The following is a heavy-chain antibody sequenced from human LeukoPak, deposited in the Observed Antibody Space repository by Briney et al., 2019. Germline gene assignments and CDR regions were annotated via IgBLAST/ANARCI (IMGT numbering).Heavy chain of an antibody. D-gene: IGHD1-26*01. CDR3: AKVDPPIVAGARGDAFEI. Sequence: EASVKVSCKASGYRFSNFGITWVRQAPGQGLEWMGWTSPYDDNPEYAKKFQGRVTMTTDTSTSTAYMELRSLRPDDTATYYCAKVDPPIVAGARGDAFEIWGQGTLVTVSS. V-gene: IGHV1-18*01. CDR2: TSPYDDNP. CDR1: GYRFSNFG. J-gene: IGHJ3*02.